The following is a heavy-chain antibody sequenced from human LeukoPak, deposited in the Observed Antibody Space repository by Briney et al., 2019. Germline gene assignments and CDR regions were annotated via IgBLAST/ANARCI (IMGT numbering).Heavy chain of an antibody. D-gene: IGHD2-2*01. Sequence: PGGSLRLSCAASGFSFSTYGMHWVRQAPGKGLEWVAVVWHDGNNKYYADSVRGRFTISRDNSKKTLYLQMNSLSAEDTAVYYCAKGLYCTSTSCYMGNYYYYYMDVWGKGTTVTVSS. CDR2: VWHDGNNK. CDR1: GFSFSTYG. CDR3: AKGLYCTSTSCYMGNYYYYYMDV. J-gene: IGHJ6*03. V-gene: IGHV3-33*06.